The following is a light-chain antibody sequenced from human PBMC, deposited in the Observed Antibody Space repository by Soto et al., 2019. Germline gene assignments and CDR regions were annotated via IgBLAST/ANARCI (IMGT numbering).Light chain of an antibody. V-gene: IGLV2-8*01. CDR1: TNDVGGYNY. Sequence: QSALTQPPSASGSPGQSVTISCTGTTNDVGGYNYVSWYQQHPGKAPKLMIYEVSKRPSGVPDRFSGSKSGNTASLTVSGLQAEDEADYYCQSYDSSLVGSVIFGGGTKVTVL. J-gene: IGLJ2*01. CDR3: QSYDSSLVGSVI. CDR2: EVS.